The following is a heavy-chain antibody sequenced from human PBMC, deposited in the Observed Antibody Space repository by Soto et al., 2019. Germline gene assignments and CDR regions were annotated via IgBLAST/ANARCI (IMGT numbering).Heavy chain of an antibody. CDR1: GGTFSSDA. D-gene: IGHD6-19*01. CDR3: ARASGYVSGWYHDY. CDR2: LIPILGTT. V-gene: IGHV1-69*01. J-gene: IGHJ4*02. Sequence: QVQLVQSGTEVRKPGSSVKVSCTASGGTFSSDAVSWVRQAPGQGLEWMGGLIPILGTTHYAQKFQGRVTITADESTNTAYMELRSLRSDDTAVYYCARASGYVSGWYHDYWGQGTRVTVSS.